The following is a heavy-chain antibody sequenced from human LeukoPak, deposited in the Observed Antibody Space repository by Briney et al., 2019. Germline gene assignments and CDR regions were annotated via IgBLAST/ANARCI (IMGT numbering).Heavy chain of an antibody. J-gene: IGHJ4*02. CDR1: GGSFSGYY. D-gene: IGHD4-17*01. Sequence: PSETLSLTCAVYGGSFSGYYWSWIRQPPGKGLEWIGEINHSGSTNYNPSLKSRVTISVDTSKKQFSLKLSSVTAADTAVYYCARGYGPYFDYWGQGTLVTVSS. CDR3: ARGYGPYFDY. CDR2: INHSGST. V-gene: IGHV4-34*01.